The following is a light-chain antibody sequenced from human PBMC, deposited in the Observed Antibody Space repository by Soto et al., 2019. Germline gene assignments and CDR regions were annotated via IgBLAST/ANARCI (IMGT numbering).Light chain of an antibody. J-gene: IGKJ2*01. CDR2: DTS. CDR3: QQYNIWLYP. V-gene: IGKV3-15*01. CDR1: HSFSSL. Sequence: IVLTQSPATLSVSRGERATLSCRASHSFSSLLAWYQQKARQAPSLLIYDTSTRATGIPARFSGSGSGTDFILTISSLQYEDFAIYHCQQYNIWLYPFDQGT.